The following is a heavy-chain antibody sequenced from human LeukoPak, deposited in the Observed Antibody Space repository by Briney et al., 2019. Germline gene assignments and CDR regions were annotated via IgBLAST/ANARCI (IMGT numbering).Heavy chain of an antibody. D-gene: IGHD2-21*02. J-gene: IGHJ4*02. V-gene: IGHV3-43*02. CDR3: APLVVTATLDY. CDR2: ISGDGGST. Sequence: GGSLRLSCAASGFTFDDYAMHWARQAPGKGLEWVSLISGDGGSTYYADSVKGRFTISRDNSKNSLYLQMNSLRTEDTALYYCAPLVVTATLDYWGQGTLVTVSS. CDR1: GFTFDDYA.